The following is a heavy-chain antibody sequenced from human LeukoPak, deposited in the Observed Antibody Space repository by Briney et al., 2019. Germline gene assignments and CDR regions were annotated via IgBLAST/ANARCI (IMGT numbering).Heavy chain of an antibody. Sequence: QPGGSLRLSCAASGSTVSDNYMSWVRQAPGRGLEWVSVMYSRGDTYYADSVKGRFTFSRDISKNTLYLQMNGLRTEDTAMYYCARDAPQVPAAGVLASWGQGTLVTVSS. CDR2: MYSRGDT. D-gene: IGHD6-13*01. V-gene: IGHV3-53*01. J-gene: IGHJ5*02. CDR1: GSTVSDNY. CDR3: ARDAPQVPAAGVLAS.